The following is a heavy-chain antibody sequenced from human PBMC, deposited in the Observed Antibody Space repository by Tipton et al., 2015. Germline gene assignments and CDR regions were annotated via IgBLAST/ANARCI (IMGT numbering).Heavy chain of an antibody. J-gene: IGHJ5*02. CDR2: ISYDGIFT. CDR1: GFTFSTYG. CDR3: AKDRYYSGGSGHLNYFDP. V-gene: IGHV3-30*18. D-gene: IGHD3-22*01. Sequence: SLRLSCAASGFTFSTYGMHWVRQAPGKGLEWVAVISYDGIFTYYADSVEGRFTISRDNSKNTLYLQMNSLRPEDTAFYYCAKDRYYSGGSGHLNYFDPWGQGTLVTVSS.